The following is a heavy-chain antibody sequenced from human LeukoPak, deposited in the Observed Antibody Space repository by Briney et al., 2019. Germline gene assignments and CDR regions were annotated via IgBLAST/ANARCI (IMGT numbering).Heavy chain of an antibody. J-gene: IGHJ4*02. CDR1: GFTFSSYA. Sequence: GGSLRLFCAASGFTFSSYAMHWVRQTPGKGLEYVSAISTNGGGTYYANSVKGRFTISRDNSKNTLYLQMGSLRAEDMAVYFCARYCNGVTCYSGSDYWGQGTLVTVSS. CDR2: ISTNGGGT. CDR3: ARYCNGVTCYSGSDY. D-gene: IGHD2-15*01. V-gene: IGHV3-64*01.